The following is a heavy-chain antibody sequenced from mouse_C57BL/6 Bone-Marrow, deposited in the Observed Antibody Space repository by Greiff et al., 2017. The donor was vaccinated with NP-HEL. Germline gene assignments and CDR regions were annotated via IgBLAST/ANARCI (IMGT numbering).Heavy chain of an antibody. CDR3: ARVGYYYGSSYGYFDV. Sequence: EVKVVESEGGLVQPGSSMKLSCTASGFTFSDYYMAWVRQVPEKGLEWVANINYDGSSTYYLDSLKSRFIISRDNAKNILYLQMSSLKSEDTATYYCARVGYYYGSSYGYFDVWGTGTTVTVSS. CDR2: INYDGSST. D-gene: IGHD1-1*01. CDR1: GFTFSDYY. J-gene: IGHJ1*03. V-gene: IGHV5-16*01.